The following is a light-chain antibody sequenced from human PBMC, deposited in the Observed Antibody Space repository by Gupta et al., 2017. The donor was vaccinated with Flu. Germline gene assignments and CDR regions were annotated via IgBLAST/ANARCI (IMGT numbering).Light chain of an antibody. Sequence: SYELAQPPSVSVAPGQTARSTCEGNNIGTKSVHWYQQKPGRAPVLVVYDDSDRPSGTPERFSGSKCGNTAILTIGRVEAGDEADYYCQVWDNDGDHYVFGTGTKVTDL. CDR3: QVWDNDGDHYV. J-gene: IGLJ1*01. CDR2: DDS. V-gene: IGLV3-21*02. CDR1: NIGTKS.